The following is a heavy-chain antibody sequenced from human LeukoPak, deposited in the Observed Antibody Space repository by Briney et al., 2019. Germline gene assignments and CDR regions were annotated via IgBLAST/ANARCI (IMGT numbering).Heavy chain of an antibody. V-gene: IGHV4-4*07. D-gene: IGHD2-2*01. Sequence: PSETLSLTCTVSGGSISSYYWSWIRQPAGKGLEWIGRIYTSGSTNYNPSLKSRVTMSVDTSKNQFSLKLSSVTAADTAVYYFARELHRSSTTCCRGWYYYYYMDVWGKGTTVTVSS. CDR1: GGSISSYY. J-gene: IGHJ6*03. CDR3: ARELHRSSTTCCRGWYYYYYMDV. CDR2: IYTSGST.